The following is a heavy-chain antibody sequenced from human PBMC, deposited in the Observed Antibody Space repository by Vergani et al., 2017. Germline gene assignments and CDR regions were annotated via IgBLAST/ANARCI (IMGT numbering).Heavy chain of an antibody. CDR1: GFTFSTYA. V-gene: IGHV3-23*01. J-gene: IGHJ4*02. Sequence: EVQLLESGGSLKQPGGSVRLSCAASGFTFSTYAMHWFRQAPGKWLEWVSALTGGGVSTYYADSFKCRFIISRDNSRDTLYLQMKSLRPEDTAVYYCAKYRNWNDGYFDYWGQGTLVTVSS. D-gene: IGHD1-1*01. CDR3: AKYRNWNDGYFDY. CDR2: LTGGGVST.